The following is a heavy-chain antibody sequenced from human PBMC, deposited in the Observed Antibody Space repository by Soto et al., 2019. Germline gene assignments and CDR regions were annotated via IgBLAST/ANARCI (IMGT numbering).Heavy chain of an antibody. Sequence: GESLKISCKGSGYSFTSYWIGWVRQMPGKGLEWMGIIYPGDSDTRYSPSFQGQVTISADKSISTAYLQWSSLKASDTAMYYCARDPTIAVADNYFDYWGQGTLVTVSS. J-gene: IGHJ4*02. CDR1: GYSFTSYW. V-gene: IGHV5-51*01. D-gene: IGHD6-19*01. CDR2: IYPGDSDT. CDR3: ARDPTIAVADNYFDY.